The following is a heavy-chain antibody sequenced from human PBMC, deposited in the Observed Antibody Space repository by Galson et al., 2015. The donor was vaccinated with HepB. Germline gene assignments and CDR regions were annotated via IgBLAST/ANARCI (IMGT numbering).Heavy chain of an antibody. J-gene: IGHJ3*02. Sequence: ETLSLTCPVSGGSISSVYWWNWVRQSPGKGLEWIGEIFHSGSTNYNPSLKRRVTISVDTSKNQFSLKLASVTAADTAVFYCARKDAASGTPGAFHIWGQGTTVTVSS. V-gene: IGHV4-4*02. CDR3: ARKDAASGTPGAFHI. CDR1: GGSISSVYW. D-gene: IGHD6-13*01. CDR2: IFHSGST.